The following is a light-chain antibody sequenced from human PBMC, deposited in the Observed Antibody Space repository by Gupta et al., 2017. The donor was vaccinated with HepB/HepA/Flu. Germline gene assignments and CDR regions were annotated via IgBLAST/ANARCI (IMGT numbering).Light chain of an antibody. Sequence: DIVMTQSPDSLTVSLGERATINCKSSQNLLYSSNSKNYLSWYQQKAGQPPKLLIYWASTRESGVPDRFSGSGSGTDFTLTISSLQAEDVAVYYCQQSYSTPWTFGQGTKVEIE. CDR2: WAS. CDR3: QQSYSTPWT. CDR1: QNLLYSSNSKNY. J-gene: IGKJ1*01. V-gene: IGKV4-1*01.